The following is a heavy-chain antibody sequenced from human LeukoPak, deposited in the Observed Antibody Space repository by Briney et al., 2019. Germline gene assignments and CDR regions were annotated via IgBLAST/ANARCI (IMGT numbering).Heavy chain of an antibody. V-gene: IGHV1-69*01. Sequence: SVKVSCKASGGTFSSYAISWVRQAPGQGLEWMGGIIPIFGTANYAQKFQGRVTITADESTSTAYMELSSLRSEDTTVYYCASRITIFGVDPALYYYGMDVWGQGTTVTVSS. D-gene: IGHD3-3*01. CDR1: GGTFSSYA. J-gene: IGHJ6*02. CDR3: ASRITIFGVDPALYYYGMDV. CDR2: IIPIFGTA.